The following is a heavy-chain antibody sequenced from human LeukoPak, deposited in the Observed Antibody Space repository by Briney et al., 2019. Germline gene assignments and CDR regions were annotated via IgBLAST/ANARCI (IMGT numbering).Heavy chain of an antibody. J-gene: IGHJ4*02. CDR3: ARDGSRRGFDY. D-gene: IGHD1-14*01. Sequence: GGSLRLSCAASGFTVSSIYMSWVRQAPGKGLEWVSVMWSGGNTYYADSVKGRFTISRDNSKNTVYLQMDSLRAEDTAMYYCARDGSRRGFDYWGQGALVTVSP. CDR1: GFTVSSIY. CDR2: MWSGGNT. V-gene: IGHV3-53*01.